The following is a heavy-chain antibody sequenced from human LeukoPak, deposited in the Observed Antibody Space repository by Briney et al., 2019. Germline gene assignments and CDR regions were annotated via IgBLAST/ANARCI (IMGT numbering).Heavy chain of an antibody. V-gene: IGHV3-53*01. Sequence: KPGGSLRLSCAASGFTVSSNYMSWVRQAPGKGLEWVSVIYSGGSTYYADSVKGRFTISRDNSKNTLYLQMNSLRAEDTAVYYCARLGDYYGSGSYYYFDYWGQGTLVTVSS. J-gene: IGHJ4*02. CDR2: IYSGGST. CDR1: GFTVSSNY. D-gene: IGHD3-10*01. CDR3: ARLGDYYGSGSYYYFDY.